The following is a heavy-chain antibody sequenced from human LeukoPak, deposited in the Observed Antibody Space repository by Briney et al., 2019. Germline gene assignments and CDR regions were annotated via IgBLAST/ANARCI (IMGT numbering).Heavy chain of an antibody. CDR3: ARDPIAVAGYLDY. D-gene: IGHD6-19*01. CDR1: GFTFSSYA. CDR2: ISSSSSYI. Sequence: GGSLRLSCAASGFTFSSYAMSWVRQAPGKGLEWVSSISSSSSYIYYADSVKGRFTISRDNAKNSLYLQMNSLRAEDTAVYYCARDPIAVAGYLDYWGQGTLVTVSS. J-gene: IGHJ4*02. V-gene: IGHV3-21*01.